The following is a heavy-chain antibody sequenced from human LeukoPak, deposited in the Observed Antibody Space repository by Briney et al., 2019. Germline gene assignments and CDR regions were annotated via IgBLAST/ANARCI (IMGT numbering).Heavy chain of an antibody. CDR3: ARDPVLLWFGELSGYYYYGMDV. Sequence: GGSLRLSCAASGFTFSSYSMNWVRHAPGKGLEWVLSISSSSSYIYYADSVKGRFTISRDNAKNSLYLQMNSLRAEDTAVYYCARDPVLLWFGELSGYYYYGMDVWGQGTTVTVSS. J-gene: IGHJ6*02. CDR2: ISSSSSYI. D-gene: IGHD3-10*01. V-gene: IGHV3-21*01. CDR1: GFTFSSYS.